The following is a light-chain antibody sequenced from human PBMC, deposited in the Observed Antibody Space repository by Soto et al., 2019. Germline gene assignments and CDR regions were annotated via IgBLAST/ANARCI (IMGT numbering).Light chain of an antibody. J-gene: IGKJ4*01. CDR2: GAS. CDR3: QQDASSPLT. Sequence: EIVLTKSPGTLSLSPGERATLSCRASQSVSSNYLAWYQQKPGQAPRLLIYGASSRATGIPDRFSGSGSGTDFTLTISRLEPKDFSVYHCQQDASSPLTFGGGTKVEIK. V-gene: IGKV3-20*01. CDR1: QSVSSNY.